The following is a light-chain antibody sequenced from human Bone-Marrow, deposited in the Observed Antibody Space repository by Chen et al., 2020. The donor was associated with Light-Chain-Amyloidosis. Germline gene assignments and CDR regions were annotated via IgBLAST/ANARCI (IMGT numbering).Light chain of an antibody. CDR1: SSNIGIND. Sequence: QSVLTQPPSASGTPGQRVTISRSGASSNIGINDVYWYQHFPGAAPDLLIHGNNQRPSGVPDRLSGSESGPSAVLSNRGLRSEVVADYYCAAWDGSRSGYVFGAGTKVIVL. V-gene: IGLV1-47*01. J-gene: IGLJ1*01. CDR2: GNN. CDR3: AAWDGSRSGYV.